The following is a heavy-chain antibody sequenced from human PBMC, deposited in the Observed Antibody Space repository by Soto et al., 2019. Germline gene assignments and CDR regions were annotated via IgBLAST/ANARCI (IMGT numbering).Heavy chain of an antibody. CDR1: GFTFSSYA. D-gene: IGHD6-19*01. J-gene: IGHJ4*02. CDR3: AREFKDRTSAGAGVFDY. V-gene: IGHV3-30*04. Sequence: GGSLRLSCAASGFTFSSYAMHWVRQAPGKGLEWVAVISYDGSNKYYADSVKGRFTISRDNSKNTLYLQMNSLRAEDTAVDYGAREFKDRTSAGAGVFDYWGQGTLVTVSS. CDR2: ISYDGSNK.